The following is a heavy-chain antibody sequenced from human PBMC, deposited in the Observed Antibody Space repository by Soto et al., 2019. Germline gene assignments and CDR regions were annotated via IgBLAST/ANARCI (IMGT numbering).Heavy chain of an antibody. V-gene: IGHV3-33*01. J-gene: IGHJ3*02. CDR3: ARRPTVVPPGVVDAFDI. CDR1: GFTFSSYG. Sequence: PGGSLRLSCAASGFTFSSYGMHWVRQAPGKGLEWVAVIWYDGSNTYYADSVKGRFTISRDNSKNTLYLQVDSLRAEDTAVYYCARRPTVVPPGVVDAFDIWGQGTMVTVSS. CDR2: IWYDGSNT. D-gene: IGHD4-17*01.